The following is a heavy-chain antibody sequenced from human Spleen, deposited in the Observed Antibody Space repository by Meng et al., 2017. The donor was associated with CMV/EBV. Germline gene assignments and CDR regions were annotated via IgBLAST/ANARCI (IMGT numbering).Heavy chain of an antibody. V-gene: IGHV3-15*01. J-gene: IGHJ6*02. CDR1: GFTFSSYW. CDR3: TTTDTSYRSSSWYEGVVYYYGMDV. Sequence: GGSLRLSCAVSGFTFSSYWMSWVRQAPGKGLEWVGRIKSKTDGGTTDYAAPVKGRFTISRDDSKNTLYLQMNSLKTEDTAVYYCTTTDTSYRSSSWYEGVVYYYGMDVWGQGTTVTVSS. D-gene: IGHD6-13*01. CDR2: IKSKTDGGTT.